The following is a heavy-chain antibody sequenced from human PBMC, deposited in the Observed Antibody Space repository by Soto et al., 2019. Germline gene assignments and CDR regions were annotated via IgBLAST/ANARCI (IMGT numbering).Heavy chain of an antibody. Sequence: QTLSLTCAISGDSVSSNTASWNWIRQSPSRGLEWLGRTYFRSKWYNDYAVSVKSRIIINPDTSNNQFSLQLNSVTPEDTAVYFCAKGDNLGPKTGYAFDPWGQGIMVTVS. CDR3: AKGDNLGPKTGYAFDP. CDR1: GDSVSSNTAS. CDR2: TYFRSKWYN. V-gene: IGHV6-1*01. J-gene: IGHJ5*02. D-gene: IGHD5-12*01.